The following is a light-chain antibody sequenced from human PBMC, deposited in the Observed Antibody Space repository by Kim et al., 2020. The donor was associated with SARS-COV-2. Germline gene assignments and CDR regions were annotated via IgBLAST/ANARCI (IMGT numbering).Light chain of an antibody. CDR3: QQGYST. J-gene: IGKJ2*01. V-gene: IGKV1-39*01. Sequence: DIRMTQSPSSLSASVGDRVTITCRASQSISTYLNWYQQKPGKAPKLLIYGASNLPSGVPSRFSGSGSETDFTLTISTLQPEDFGTYYCQQGYSTFGQGTKLE. CDR1: QSISTY. CDR2: GAS.